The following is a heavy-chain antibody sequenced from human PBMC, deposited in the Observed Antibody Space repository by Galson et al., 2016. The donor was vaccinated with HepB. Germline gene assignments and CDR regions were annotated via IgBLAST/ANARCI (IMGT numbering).Heavy chain of an antibody. V-gene: IGHV3-33*01. J-gene: IGHJ3*02. CDR3: ARDRGVGGHAFDI. D-gene: IGHD1-26*01. CDR1: GFIFSVHG. Sequence: SLRLSCAASGFIFSVHGIHWVRQAPGKGLEWVASIWYDGSNKYYADSVKGRFAISRDNSRSTMYLQMSSLRVEDTSMYYCARDRGVGGHAFDIWGRGTMVTVSP. CDR2: IWYDGSNK.